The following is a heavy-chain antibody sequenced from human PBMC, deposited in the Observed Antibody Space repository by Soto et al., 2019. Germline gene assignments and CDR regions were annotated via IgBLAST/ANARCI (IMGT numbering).Heavy chain of an antibody. D-gene: IGHD2-21*01. J-gene: IGHJ4*02. Sequence: QVQLVQSGAEVKKPGASVKVSCKASGYTFTSYGISWVRQAPGQGLEWMGWISAYNGNTKYAQKLLGRVTMTTATSTSTASMELRSLRSDDTAVYYSASYSPPFAYWAQGTLVTVSS. CDR2: ISAYNGNT. CDR1: GYTFTSYG. V-gene: IGHV1-18*01. CDR3: ASYSPPFAY.